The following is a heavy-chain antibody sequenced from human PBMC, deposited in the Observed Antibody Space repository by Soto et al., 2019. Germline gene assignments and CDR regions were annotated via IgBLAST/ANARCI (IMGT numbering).Heavy chain of an antibody. V-gene: IGHV3-33*01. CDR3: ARDVYYDFWSGYQPYYYYGMDV. CDR1: GFTFSSYG. CDR2: IWYDGSNK. D-gene: IGHD3-3*01. Sequence: GGSLRLSCAASGFTFSSYGMHWVRQAPGKGLEWVAVIWYDGSNKYYADSVKGRFTISRDNSKSTLYLQMNSLRAEDTAVYYCARDVYYDFWSGYQPYYYYGMDVWGQGTTVTVSS. J-gene: IGHJ6*02.